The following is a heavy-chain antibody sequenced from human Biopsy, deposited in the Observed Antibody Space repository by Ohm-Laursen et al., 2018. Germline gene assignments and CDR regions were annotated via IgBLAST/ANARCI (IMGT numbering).Heavy chain of an antibody. CDR2: IVVGSGYA. J-gene: IGHJ4*02. CDR3: AAEVEVTVDVGF. D-gene: IGHD4-23*01. Sequence: SVKVSCKASGFTFSNSVVQWVRQARGQRLEWIGWIVVGSGYAVYAQNFQERVTITRDLSTSTANMELSSLRSDDTAVYYCAAEVEVTVDVGFWGQGTLVTVSS. CDR1: GFTFSNSV. V-gene: IGHV1-58*01.